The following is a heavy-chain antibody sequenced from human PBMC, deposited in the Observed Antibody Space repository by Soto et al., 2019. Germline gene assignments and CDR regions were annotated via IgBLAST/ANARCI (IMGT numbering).Heavy chain of an antibody. Sequence: EVQLAESGGVLAQPGGSLRLSFESSGFTLSGYAMDWVRQAPGKGLEYVSGISSNGVGTYYANSVQCRFNISSDNSKKTVYLHMGSLRPEDMAVYYCARRARPDFYYMDVWGKGTTVTVS. CDR3: ARRARPDFYYMDV. CDR1: GFTLSGYA. D-gene: IGHD6-6*01. CDR2: ISSNGVGT. J-gene: IGHJ6*03. V-gene: IGHV3-64*01.